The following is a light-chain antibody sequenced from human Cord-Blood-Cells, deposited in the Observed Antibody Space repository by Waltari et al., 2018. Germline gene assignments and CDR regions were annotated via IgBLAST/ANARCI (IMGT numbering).Light chain of an antibody. CDR1: SSEVGGYNY. CDR3: SSFAGGNNLV. CDR2: EVS. V-gene: IGLV2-8*01. Sequence: QSALTQPPSASGSPGQSVTISCTGTSSEVGGYNYVSWYQQHPGNAPKLMIYEVSKRPPGLRDLFAASKSGNTASLTVSGLQAEDEAEYYCSSFAGGNNLVFGGGTKLTVL. J-gene: IGLJ3*02.